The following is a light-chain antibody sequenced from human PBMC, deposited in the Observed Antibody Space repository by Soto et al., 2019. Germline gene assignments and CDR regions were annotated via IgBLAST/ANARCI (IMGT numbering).Light chain of an antibody. J-gene: IGKJ1*01. Sequence: EIVLTQSPGTLSLSPGERATLSCRASQSDSSSYLAWYQQKPGQAPRLLIFGASRRATGIPDRFSGSGSGTDFTLTISRLEPEDFAVYYCQQYGSSVRTFGQGTKVEIK. CDR1: QSDSSSY. CDR3: QQYGSSVRT. V-gene: IGKV3-20*01. CDR2: GAS.